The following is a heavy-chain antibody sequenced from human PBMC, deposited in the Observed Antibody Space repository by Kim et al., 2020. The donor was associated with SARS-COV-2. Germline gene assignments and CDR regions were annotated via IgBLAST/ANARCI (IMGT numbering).Heavy chain of an antibody. D-gene: IGHD2-8*01. CDR3: ARDFRLYRYALSHYFDY. CDR1: GFAFSTYG. Sequence: GGSLRLSCAVSGFAFSTYGMHWVRQAPGKGLEWVAVISYDGIDTNYADSVKGRFTISRDNSKNTLYLQMSSLRAEDTAVYYCARDFRLYRYALSHYFDYWGQGTLVTVSS. CDR2: ISYDGIDT. V-gene: IGHV3-33*05. J-gene: IGHJ4*02.